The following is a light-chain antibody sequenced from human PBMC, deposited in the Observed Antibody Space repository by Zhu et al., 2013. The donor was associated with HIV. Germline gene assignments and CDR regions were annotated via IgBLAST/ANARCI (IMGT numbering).Light chain of an antibody. CDR2: GNN. V-gene: IGLV1-40*01. J-gene: IGLJ1*01. CDR3: QSYDSSLSGFYX. CDR1: SSNIGAPYD. Sequence: QSALTQPPSVSGAPGQRVTISCTGSSSNIGAPYDVHWYQQLPGTAPKLLIFGNNNRPSGVPDRFSGSKSATSASLAITGLQPEDEADYYCQSYDSSLSGFYXFGSGTTVTVL.